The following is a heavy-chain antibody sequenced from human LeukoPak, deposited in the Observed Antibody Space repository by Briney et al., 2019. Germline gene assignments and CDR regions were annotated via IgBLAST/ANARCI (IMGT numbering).Heavy chain of an antibody. V-gene: IGHV4-34*01. D-gene: IGHD3-16*02. CDR2: INHSGPT. Sequence: SETLSLTCAVYGGSFSGYYWSWIRQPPGKGLEWIGEINHSGPTDYTPSLKSRVTISVDTSKNQFSLKLSSVTAADTAVYYCARGWITFGGVITNWGQGTLVTVSS. J-gene: IGHJ4*02. CDR1: GGSFSGYY. CDR3: ARGWITFGGVITN.